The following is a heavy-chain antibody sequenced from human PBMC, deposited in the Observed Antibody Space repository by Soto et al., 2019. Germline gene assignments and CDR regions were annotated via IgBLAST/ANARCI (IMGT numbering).Heavy chain of an antibody. V-gene: IGHV4-4*07. D-gene: IGHD1-7*01. CDR2: ISTTGNA. J-gene: IGHJ4*02. CDR1: GDTITSFS. CDR3: EGESGENWSYEAY. Sequence: SETLSLTCTVSGDTITSFSWNWIRQSAGKGLEWIGRISTTGNAHYNPSLESRVTMSLDTSKNQFSLKLTSVTAADTAVYYCEGESGENWSYEAYWGQGTLVTVSS.